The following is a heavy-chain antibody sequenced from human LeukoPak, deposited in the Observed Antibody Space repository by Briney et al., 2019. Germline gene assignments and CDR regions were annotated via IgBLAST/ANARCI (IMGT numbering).Heavy chain of an antibody. D-gene: IGHD3-9*01. CDR1: GFTFSNAW. V-gene: IGHV3-15*01. Sequence: RGSLRLSCAASGFTFSNAWMSWVRQAPGKGLEWVGRIKSKTDGGTTDYAAPVKGRFTISRDDSKNTLYLQMNSLKTEDTAVYYCTTGIEYFDWLLMGGYYFDYWGQGTLVTVSS. CDR3: TTGIEYFDWLLMGGYYFDY. CDR2: IKSKTDGGTT. J-gene: IGHJ4*02.